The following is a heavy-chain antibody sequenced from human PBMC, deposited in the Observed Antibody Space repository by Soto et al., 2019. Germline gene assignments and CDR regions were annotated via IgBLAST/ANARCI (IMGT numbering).Heavy chain of an antibody. CDR1: GFTFSSYA. J-gene: IGHJ4*02. Sequence: EGSLRLSCAASGFTFSSYAMSWVRQAPGKGLEWVSAISGSGGSTYYADSVKGRFTISRDNSKNTLYLQMNSLRAEDTAVYYCAKGSRTTLLCIAAYWGQGSLVTVSS. CDR3: AKGSRTTLLCIAAY. V-gene: IGHV3-23*01. CDR2: ISGSGGST. D-gene: IGHD1-1*01.